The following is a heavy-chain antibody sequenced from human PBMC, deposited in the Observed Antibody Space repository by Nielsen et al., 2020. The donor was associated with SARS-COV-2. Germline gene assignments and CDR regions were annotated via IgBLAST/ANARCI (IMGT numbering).Heavy chain of an antibody. V-gene: IGHV1-3*01. CDR1: GYTFTSYA. CDR2: INAGNGNT. J-gene: IGHJ4*02. D-gene: IGHD6-19*01. CDR3: ARPQPGIAVAGFDY. Sequence: ASVKVSCKASGYTFTSYAMHWVRQAPGQRLEWMGWINAGNGNTKYSQKFQGRVTITRDTSASTAYMELSSLRSEDTAVYYCARPQPGIAVAGFDYWGQGTLVTVSS.